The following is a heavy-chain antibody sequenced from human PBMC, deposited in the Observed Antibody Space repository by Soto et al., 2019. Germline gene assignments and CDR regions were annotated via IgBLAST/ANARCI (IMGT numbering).Heavy chain of an antibody. CDR3: AHRLTWDAFDI. Sequence: QITLKESGPTLVQRTQTLTLTCTFSGFSLSDNGVGVGWIRQPPGKALEWLALIYWDDEKIYSPSLKTRLTITKDTSKNQVLLTMTNMDPVDTATYYCAHRLTWDAFDIWGQGTMVTVSS. J-gene: IGHJ3*02. CDR2: IYWDDEK. CDR1: GFSLSDNGVG. V-gene: IGHV2-5*02. D-gene: IGHD1-26*01.